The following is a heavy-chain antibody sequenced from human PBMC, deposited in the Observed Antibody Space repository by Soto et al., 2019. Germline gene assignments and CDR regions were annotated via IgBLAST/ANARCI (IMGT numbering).Heavy chain of an antibody. D-gene: IGHD2-21*01. CDR2: IIPILPTT. CDR1: GGTFSNYI. CDR3: ARIKPGDGYNTAFDY. V-gene: IGHV1-69*08. J-gene: IGHJ4*02. Sequence: QVQLVQSGAEVKKPGSSVKVSCKASGGTFSNYIINWVRQAPGQGLEWMGRIIPILPTTNYAQKFQGRATITAEKSTNTAYMELSSLRSEDTAVYYCARIKPGDGYNTAFDYWGQGTVVTVSP.